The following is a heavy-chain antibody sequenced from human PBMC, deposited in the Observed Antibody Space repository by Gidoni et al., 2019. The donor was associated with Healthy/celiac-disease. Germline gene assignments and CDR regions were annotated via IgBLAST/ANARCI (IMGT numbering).Heavy chain of an antibody. Sequence: EVQLLESGGGLVQPGGSLRLSCAASGFPFSSYAMSWVRQAPGKGLEWVSAISGSGGSTYYADSVKGRFTISRDNSKNTLYLQMNSLRAEDTAVYYCAKLLVPAATTVECFDYWGQGTLVTVSS. CDR3: AKLLVPAATTVECFDY. D-gene: IGHD2-2*01. CDR2: ISGSGGST. CDR1: GFPFSSYA. J-gene: IGHJ4*02. V-gene: IGHV3-23*01.